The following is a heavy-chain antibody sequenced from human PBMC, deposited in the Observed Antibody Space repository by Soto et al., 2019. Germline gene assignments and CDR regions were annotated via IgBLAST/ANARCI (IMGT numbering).Heavy chain of an antibody. D-gene: IGHD2-21*02. CDR3: VHSRCGGDCLQSYPSHYYYGMDV. V-gene: IGHV2-5*02. CDR1: GFSLSTSGVG. Sequence: QITLKESGPTLVKPTQTLTLTCTFSGFSLSTSGVGVGWIRQPPGKALEWLALIYWDNDKRYSPSLQSRRTSTKDNSKNQVVLTMSNMDPVDTATYYCVHSRCGGDCLQSYPSHYYYGMDVWGQGTTVTVSS. CDR2: IYWDNDK. J-gene: IGHJ6*02.